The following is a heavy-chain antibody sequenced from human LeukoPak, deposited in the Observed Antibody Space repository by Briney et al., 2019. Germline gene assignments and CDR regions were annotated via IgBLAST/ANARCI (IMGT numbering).Heavy chain of an antibody. J-gene: IGHJ5*02. CDR3: ARGTIAALPRDP. D-gene: IGHD6-25*01. CDR1: GFTFSDYY. V-gene: IGHV3-11*05. Sequence: PGGSLILSCAASGFTFSDYYMSWIRQAPGKGLEWVSYISSSSSYTNYAGSVKGRFTISRDNAKNSLYLQMNSLRAEDTAVYYCARGTIAALPRDPWGQGTLVTVSS. CDR2: ISSSSSYT.